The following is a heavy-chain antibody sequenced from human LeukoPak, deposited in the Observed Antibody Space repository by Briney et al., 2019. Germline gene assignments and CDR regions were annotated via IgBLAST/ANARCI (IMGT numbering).Heavy chain of an antibody. J-gene: IGHJ4*02. CDR1: GGSISSGGYY. D-gene: IGHD6-13*01. Sequence: PPQTLSLTCTVSGGSISSGGYYWSWIRQHPGKGLEWIGYIYYSGSTYYNPSLKSRVTISVDTSKNQFPLKLSSVTAADTAVYYCARDRARYSSGWYGTYFDYWGRGTLVTVSS. CDR2: IYYSGST. V-gene: IGHV4-31*03. CDR3: ARDRARYSSGWYGTYFDY.